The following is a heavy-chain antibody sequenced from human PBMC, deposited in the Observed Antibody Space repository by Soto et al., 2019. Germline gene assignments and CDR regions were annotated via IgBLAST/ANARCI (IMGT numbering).Heavy chain of an antibody. CDR3: ARSQGSSTSLEIYYYYYYGMDV. D-gene: IGHD2-2*01. CDR2: IIPIPGTA. Sequence: GASVTVCCXASGGSFGSHAISWVRQAPRQGLEWMGGIIPIPGTANYAQKFQGRVTIAADESTSTAYMELSSLRSEDTAVYYCARSQGSSTSLEIYYYYYYGMDVWGQGTTVTVSS. V-gene: IGHV1-69*13. J-gene: IGHJ6*02. CDR1: GGSFGSHA.